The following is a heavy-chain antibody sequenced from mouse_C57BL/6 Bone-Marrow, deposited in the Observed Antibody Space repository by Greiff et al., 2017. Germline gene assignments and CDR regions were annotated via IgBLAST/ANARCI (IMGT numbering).Heavy chain of an antibody. Sequence: EVHLVESGGVLVKPGGSLKLSCAASGFTFSSYGMSWVRQTPDTRLEWVATISSGGSYTYYPDSVKGRCTISRDNAKNTLDLQMSSLKSEDTSMYYCASTGTGFYFDYWGQGTTLTVSS. J-gene: IGHJ2*01. CDR3: ASTGTGFYFDY. CDR2: ISSGGSYT. CDR1: GFTFSSYG. V-gene: IGHV5-6*01. D-gene: IGHD4-1*02.